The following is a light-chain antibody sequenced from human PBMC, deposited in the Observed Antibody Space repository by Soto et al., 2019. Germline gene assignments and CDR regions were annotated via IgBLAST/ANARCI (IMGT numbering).Light chain of an antibody. CDR2: DVS. CDR1: SSDVGGYNY. J-gene: IGLJ1*01. CDR3: SSYTSSNIYV. Sequence: QSALTQPASVSGSPGQSITISCTGTSSDVGGYNYVSWYQQHPGKAPKLMICDVSNRPSGVSNRFSGSKSGNTASLTISGLQAGDEADYYCSSYTSSNIYVFGTGTKVTVL. V-gene: IGLV2-14*01.